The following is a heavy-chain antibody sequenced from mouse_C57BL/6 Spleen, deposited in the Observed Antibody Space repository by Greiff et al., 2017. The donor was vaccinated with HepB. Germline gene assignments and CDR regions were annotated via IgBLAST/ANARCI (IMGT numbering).Heavy chain of an antibody. CDR2: IYPRSGNT. CDR1: GYTFTSYG. D-gene: IGHD2-4*01. V-gene: IGHV1-81*01. J-gene: IGHJ2*01. CDR3: ARGDYDYEYYFDY. Sequence: QVHVKQSGAELARPGASVKLSCKASGYTFTSYGISWVKQRTGQGLEWIGEIYPRSGNTYYNEKFKGKATLTADKSSSTAYMELRSLTSEDSAVYFCARGDYDYEYYFDYWGQGTTLTVSS.